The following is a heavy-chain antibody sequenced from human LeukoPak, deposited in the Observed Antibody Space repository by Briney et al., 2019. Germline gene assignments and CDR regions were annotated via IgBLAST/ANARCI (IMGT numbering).Heavy chain of an antibody. CDR3: ARHYGGNRQLIHFDY. CDR1: GGSISSSSYY. D-gene: IGHD4-23*01. Sequence: SETLSLTCTVSGGSISSSSYYWGWIRQPPGKGLEWIGSIYHSGSTYYNPSLKSRVTISVDTSKNQFSLKLSSVTAADTAVYYCARHYGGNRQLIHFDYWGQGTLVTVSS. V-gene: IGHV4-39*01. J-gene: IGHJ4*02. CDR2: IYHSGST.